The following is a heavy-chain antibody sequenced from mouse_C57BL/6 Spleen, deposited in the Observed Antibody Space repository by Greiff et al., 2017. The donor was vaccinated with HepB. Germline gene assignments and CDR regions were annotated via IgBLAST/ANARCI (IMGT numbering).Heavy chain of an antibody. V-gene: IGHV14-4*01. CDR2: IDPENGDT. J-gene: IGHJ4*01. Sequence: EVQGVESGAELVRPGASVKLSCTASGFNIKDDYMHWVKQRPEQGLEWIGWIDPENGDTEYASKFQGKATITADTSSNTAYLQLSSLTSEDTAVYYCTTRGLNAMDYWGQGTSVTVSS. D-gene: IGHD2-2*01. CDR3: TTRGLNAMDY. CDR1: GFNIKDDY.